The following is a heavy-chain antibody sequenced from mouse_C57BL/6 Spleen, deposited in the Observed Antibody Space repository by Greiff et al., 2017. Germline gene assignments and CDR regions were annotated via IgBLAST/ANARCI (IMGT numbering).Heavy chain of an antibody. J-gene: IGHJ3*01. Sequence: EVMLVESGGGLVQPGGSMKLSCVASGFTFSNYWMNWVRQSPEKGLEWVAQIRLKSDNYATHYAESVKGRFTISRDDSKSSVYLQMNNLRAEDTGIYYCTAEGLLWPFAYWGQGTLVTVSA. CDR1: GFTFSNYW. CDR3: TAEGLLWPFAY. CDR2: IRLKSDNYAT. V-gene: IGHV6-3*01. D-gene: IGHD2-1*01.